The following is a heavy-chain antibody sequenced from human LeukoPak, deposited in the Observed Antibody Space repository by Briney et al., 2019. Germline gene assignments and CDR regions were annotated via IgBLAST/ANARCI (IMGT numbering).Heavy chain of an antibody. J-gene: IGHJ4*02. CDR3: ASVGYSSGWYPFDY. CDR1: GFTFSDYY. V-gene: IGHV3-11*01. D-gene: IGHD6-19*01. CDR2: ISSSGSTI. Sequence: GGSLRLSCAASGFTFSDYYMSWIRQAPGKGLEWVSYISSSGSTIYYADSVKGRFTISRDNAKNSLYLQVNSLRAEDTAVYYCASVGYSSGWYPFDYWGQGTLVTVSS.